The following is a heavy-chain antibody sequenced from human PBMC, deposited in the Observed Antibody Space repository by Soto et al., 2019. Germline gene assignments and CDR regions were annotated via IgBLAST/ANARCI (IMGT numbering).Heavy chain of an antibody. J-gene: IGHJ4*02. CDR3: VVGGYYDGSGYPSFDY. D-gene: IGHD3-22*01. Sequence: GGSLRLSCAASGFTFSDYYMSWIRQAPGKGLEWVSYISSSGSAMYYPDSVKGRFTISRDNAKNSMYLQMSSLRAEDTAVYFCVVGGYYDGSGYPSFDYWGQGTLVTVSS. V-gene: IGHV3-11*01. CDR1: GFTFSDYY. CDR2: ISSSGSAM.